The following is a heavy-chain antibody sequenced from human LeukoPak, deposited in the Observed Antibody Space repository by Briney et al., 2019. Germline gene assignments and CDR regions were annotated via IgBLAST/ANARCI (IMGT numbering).Heavy chain of an antibody. Sequence: ASVKVSCKVSGYTLTELSMHWVRQAPGKGLGWMGGFDPEDGETIYAQKFQGRVTMTEGTSTDTAYMELSSLRSEDTAVYYCATDLFAAAGTDYWGQGTLVTVSS. CDR2: FDPEDGET. V-gene: IGHV1-24*01. J-gene: IGHJ4*02. CDR3: ATDLFAAAGTDY. CDR1: GYTLTELS. D-gene: IGHD6-13*01.